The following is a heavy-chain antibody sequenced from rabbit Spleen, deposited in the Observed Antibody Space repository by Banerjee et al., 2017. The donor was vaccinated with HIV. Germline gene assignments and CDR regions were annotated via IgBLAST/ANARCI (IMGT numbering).Heavy chain of an antibody. CDR3: AREEGLYSSAWGAEYFNL. CDR1: GFSFSSGYD. Sequence: QQLVESGGGLVKPGASLTLTCTASGFSFSSGYDLGWVRQAPGKGLEWIACIYDGGSGSTYYANWAKGRFTFSKTSSTTLTLQGTSLTAADTATYFCAREEGLYSSAWGAEYFNLWGPATLVTVS. J-gene: IGHJ4*01. V-gene: IGHV1S40*01. CDR2: IYDGGSGST. D-gene: IGHD4-1*01.